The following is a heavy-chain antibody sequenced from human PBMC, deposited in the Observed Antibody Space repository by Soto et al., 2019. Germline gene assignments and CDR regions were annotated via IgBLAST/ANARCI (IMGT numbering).Heavy chain of an antibody. CDR2: ISAYNGNT. CDR1: GYTFTNFG. V-gene: IGHV1-18*01. CDR3: ARAPTPIDF. Sequence: ASVKVSCKASGYTFTNFGISWVRQAPGQGLEWMGWISAYNGNTNYAQKFQGRVTMTTDTSTSTAYMEVRSLRFDDTAVYYCARAPTPIDFWCQATLGTLSS. J-gene: IGHJ4*02.